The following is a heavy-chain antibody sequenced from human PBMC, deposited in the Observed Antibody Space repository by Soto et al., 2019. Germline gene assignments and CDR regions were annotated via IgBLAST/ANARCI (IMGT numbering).Heavy chain of an antibody. V-gene: IGHV3-30*18. CDR2: ISYDRSNK. J-gene: IGHJ3*02. D-gene: IGHD3-22*01. CDR3: AKVGDNYYDSSGYYYARGAFDI. Sequence: LRLSCSASGFTFSNYGMHWARQAPGKGLEWVAVISYDRSNKYYADSVKGRFTVSRDNSKNTLYLQMNSLRAEDTAVYYCAKVGDNYYDSSGYYYARGAFDIWGQGTMVTVSS. CDR1: GFTFSNYG.